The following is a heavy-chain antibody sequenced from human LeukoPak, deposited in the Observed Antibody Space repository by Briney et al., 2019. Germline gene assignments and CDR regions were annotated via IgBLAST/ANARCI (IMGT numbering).Heavy chain of an antibody. J-gene: IGHJ4*02. D-gene: IGHD1-14*01. V-gene: IGHV3-23*01. CDR1: GFTFPSYG. CDR2: IGGSGDST. Sequence: PGGSLRLSCAASGFTFPSYGMSWVRQAPGKGLEWVSSIGGSGDSTYYADSVKGRFTISRDNSKNTLFLQMNSLRAEDTAVYYCAKPARTDYADYWGQGTLVTVSS. CDR3: AKPARTDYADY.